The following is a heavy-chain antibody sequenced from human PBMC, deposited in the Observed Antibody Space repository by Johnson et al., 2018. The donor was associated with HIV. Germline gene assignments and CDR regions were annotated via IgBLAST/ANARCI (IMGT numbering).Heavy chain of an antibody. CDR1: GFTFDDYG. V-gene: IGHV3-20*04. CDR3: ARDPDPFREYHGDACDS. CDR2: INWSGGST. Sequence: MQLVESGGGAVRPGGSLRISCAASGFTFDDYGMSWVRQAPGKGLEWVSGINWSGGSTGYADSMKGRFTISRDSSKDTPYVQMNSLRGEDTAVYYCARDPDPFREYHGDACDSWGQGTVVTVSS. J-gene: IGHJ3*02. D-gene: IGHD3-10*01.